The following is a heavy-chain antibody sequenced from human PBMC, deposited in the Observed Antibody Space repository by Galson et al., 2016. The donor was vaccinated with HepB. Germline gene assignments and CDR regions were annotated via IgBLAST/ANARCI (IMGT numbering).Heavy chain of an antibody. J-gene: IGHJ5*02. CDR3: AHSQIHTSGTWFDP. Sequence: PALVKPTQPPTLTCNIAGFSLTTCGVSVGWIRQPPGKALEWLALIYWHGSKRYSPSLKNSLTSTKDTSKNQVLLTLTNVNPVDTATDYCAHSQIHTSGTWFDPWGQGTLVTVSS. CDR2: IYWHGSK. V-gene: IGHV2-5*01. CDR1: GFSLTTCGVS. D-gene: IGHD6-13*01.